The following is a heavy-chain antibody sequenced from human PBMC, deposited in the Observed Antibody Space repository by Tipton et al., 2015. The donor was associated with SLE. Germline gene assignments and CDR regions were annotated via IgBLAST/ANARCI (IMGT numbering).Heavy chain of an antibody. CDR3: VKDSEGTTASVSFDY. CDR1: GFTFSSYS. J-gene: IGHJ4*02. V-gene: IGHV3-21*04. Sequence: SLRLSCAASGFTFSSYSMNWVRQAPGKGLEWVSSISRSSSYIYYADSVKGRFTISRDNAKNSLHLQMNSLRPEDTALYYCVKDSEGTTASVSFDYWGQGTLVTVSS. D-gene: IGHD1-1*01. CDR2: ISRSSSYI.